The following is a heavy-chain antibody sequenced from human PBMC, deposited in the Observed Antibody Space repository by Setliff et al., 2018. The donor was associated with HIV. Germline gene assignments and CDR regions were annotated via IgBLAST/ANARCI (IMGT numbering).Heavy chain of an antibody. CDR1: GFTFSSYS. D-gene: IGHD1-26*01. J-gene: IGHJ4*02. V-gene: IGHV3-21*01. Sequence: GSLRLSCAASGFTFSSYSMNWVRQAPGKGLEWVSYISSSSSYTHYADSVKGRFTISRDNVKNSLYLQMNSLRAEDTAVYYCARDRYSGSSIDYWGQGTLVTVSS. CDR2: ISSSSSYT. CDR3: ARDRYSGSSIDY.